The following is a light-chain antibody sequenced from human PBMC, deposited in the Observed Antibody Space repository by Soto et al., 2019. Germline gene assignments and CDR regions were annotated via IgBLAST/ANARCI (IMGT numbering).Light chain of an antibody. CDR3: QQYGSSPT. CDR1: QSVSGSY. CDR2: DVS. Sequence: EIVLTQSPGTLSLSPGERATLSCRSSQSVSGSYLAWYQHKPGQAPRLLIYDVSSRATGIPDRFSGSGSGTDFTLTISRLEPEDFAVYYCQQYGSSPTFGQGTKVEIK. V-gene: IGKV3-20*01. J-gene: IGKJ1*01.